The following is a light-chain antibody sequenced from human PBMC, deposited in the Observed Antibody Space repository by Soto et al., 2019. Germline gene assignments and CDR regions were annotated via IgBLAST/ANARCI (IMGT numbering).Light chain of an antibody. CDR1: NIGSKS. CDR3: QVWDSSSDHYV. Sequence: SYELTQPPSVSVAPGQTARITCGGNNIGSKSVHWDQQKPRQAPVLVVYDDSDRPSGIPERFSGSNSGNTATLTISRVAAGDEADYYCQVWDSSSDHYVFGTGTKVTVL. V-gene: IGLV3-21*02. J-gene: IGLJ1*01. CDR2: DDS.